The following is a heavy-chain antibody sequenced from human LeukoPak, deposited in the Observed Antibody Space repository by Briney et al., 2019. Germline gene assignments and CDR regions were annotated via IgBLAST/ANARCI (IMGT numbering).Heavy chain of an antibody. J-gene: IGHJ4*02. D-gene: IGHD4-23*01. V-gene: IGHV3-48*03. CDR1: GFTFSSYE. CDR2: ISSSGSTI. CDR3: ARASTVVTPDY. Sequence: GGTLRLSCAASGFTFSSYEMNWVRQAPGKGLEWVSYISSSGSTIYYADSVKGRFTISRDNAKNSLYLQMNSLRAEDTAVYYCARASTVVTPDYWGQGTLVTVSS.